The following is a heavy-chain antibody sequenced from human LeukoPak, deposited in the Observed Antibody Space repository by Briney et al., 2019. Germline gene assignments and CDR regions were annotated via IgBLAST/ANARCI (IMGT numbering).Heavy chain of an antibody. V-gene: IGHV3-7*04. Sequence: PGGSLRLSCAASGFTFSYYWMAWFRQAPRKGLEWVASIKQDGSEEYYLDSVKGRFTISRDIAKNSLYLRMNSLRAEDTAVYYCARGFSYSSDYFDYWGQGALVTVSS. CDR2: IKQDGSEE. D-gene: IGHD5-18*01. CDR3: ARGFSYSSDYFDY. CDR1: GFTFSYYW. J-gene: IGHJ4*02.